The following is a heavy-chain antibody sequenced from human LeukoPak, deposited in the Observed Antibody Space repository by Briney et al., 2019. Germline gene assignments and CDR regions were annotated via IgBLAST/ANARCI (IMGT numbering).Heavy chain of an antibody. J-gene: IGHJ2*01. D-gene: IGHD3-22*01. Sequence: SETLSLTCTVSGGSISSYYWSWIRQPPGKGLEWIGYIYYSGSTNYNPSLKSRVTISVGTSKNQFSLKLSSVTAADTAVYYCARDPQYYYDSSGYLGWYFDLWGRGTLVTVSS. CDR2: IYYSGST. CDR3: ARDPQYYYDSSGYLGWYFDL. CDR1: GGSISSYY. V-gene: IGHV4-59*01.